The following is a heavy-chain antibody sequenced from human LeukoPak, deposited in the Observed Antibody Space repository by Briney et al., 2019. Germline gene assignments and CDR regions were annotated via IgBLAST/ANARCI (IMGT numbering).Heavy chain of an antibody. CDR1: GGSISSYY. V-gene: IGHV4-59*01. J-gene: IGHJ2*01. Sequence: SETLSLTCTVSGGSISSYYWSWIRQPPGKGLEWIGYIYYSGSTNYNPSLKSRVTISVDTSKTQFSLKLSSVTAADTAVYYCAREDSSGSGYFDLWGRGTLVTVSS. CDR2: IYYSGST. D-gene: IGHD3-22*01. CDR3: AREDSSGSGYFDL.